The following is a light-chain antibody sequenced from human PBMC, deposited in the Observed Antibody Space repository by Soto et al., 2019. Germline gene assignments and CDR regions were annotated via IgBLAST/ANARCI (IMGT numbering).Light chain of an antibody. V-gene: IGKV3D-15*01. CDR2: AAS. CDR1: QGVTTY. J-gene: IGKJ1*01. Sequence: TQSPSTLSASPGDSATLTCRASQGVTTYLAWYQQRPGKSPRLLIYAASSMHTGIPARFSGSGSGTEFTLTISGLQPDDFAAYYCQQYNNYSFGQGTKVDIK. CDR3: QQYNNYS.